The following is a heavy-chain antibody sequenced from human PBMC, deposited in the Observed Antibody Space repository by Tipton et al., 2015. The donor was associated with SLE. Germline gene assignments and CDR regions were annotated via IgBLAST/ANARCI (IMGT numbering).Heavy chain of an antibody. Sequence: TLSLTCTVSGGSISSHYWSWIRQPPGKGLEWIGYIYYSGSTNYNPSLKSRVTISVDTSKNQFSLKLSSVTAADTAVYYCARDYSMRAFDIWGQGTMVTVSS. V-gene: IGHV4-59*11. CDR2: IYYSGST. CDR3: ARDYSMRAFDI. CDR1: GGSISSHY. D-gene: IGHD2/OR15-2a*01. J-gene: IGHJ3*02.